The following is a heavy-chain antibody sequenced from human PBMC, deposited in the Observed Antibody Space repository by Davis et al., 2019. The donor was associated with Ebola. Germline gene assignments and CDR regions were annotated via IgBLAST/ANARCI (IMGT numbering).Heavy chain of an antibody. CDR2: ISYDGSNK. D-gene: IGHD1-26*01. V-gene: IGHV3-30*18. J-gene: IGHJ4*02. CDR1: GFTFSSYG. Sequence: GESLKISCAASGFTFSSYGMHWVRQAPGRGLEWVAVISYDGSNKYYADSVKGRFTISRDNSKNTLYLQMNSLRAEDTAVYYGAKAKTGWGWELLVDYWGQGTLVTVSS. CDR3: AKAKTGWGWELLVDY.